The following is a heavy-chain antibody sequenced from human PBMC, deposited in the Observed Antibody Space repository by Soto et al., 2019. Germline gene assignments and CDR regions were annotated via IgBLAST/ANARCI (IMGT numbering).Heavy chain of an antibody. Sequence: EVQLVESGGGLVQPGGSLRLSCAASGFTFSSYWMSWARQAPGKGLEWVANIKEDGNEKYYVESVKGRFTISRDNVEKSLFLQMNSLRAEDTAVYYGGRGYARLDYWGQGTLVTVSS. D-gene: IGHD2-2*01. J-gene: IGHJ4*02. V-gene: IGHV3-7*03. CDR3: GRGYARLDY. CDR1: GFTFSSYW. CDR2: IKEDGNEK.